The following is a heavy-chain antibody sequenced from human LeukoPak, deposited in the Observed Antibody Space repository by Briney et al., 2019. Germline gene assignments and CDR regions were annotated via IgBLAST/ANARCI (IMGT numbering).Heavy chain of an antibody. V-gene: IGHV3-23*01. CDR3: AKSRGSGSNMARGVNFDY. CDR2: ISDGGSIT. J-gene: IGHJ4*02. CDR1: GFTFSSYG. D-gene: IGHD3-10*01. Sequence: PGGSLRLSCAASGFTFSSYGMSWVRQAPGKGLEWVSTISDGGSITYYADSVKGRFTISRDNSKNTLFLQMNSLRAEDTAVYYCAKSRGSGSNMARGVNFDYWGQGTLVTVSS.